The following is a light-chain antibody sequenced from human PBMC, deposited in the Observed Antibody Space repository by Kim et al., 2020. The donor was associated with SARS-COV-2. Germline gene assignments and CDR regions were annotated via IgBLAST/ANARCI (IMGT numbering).Light chain of an antibody. V-gene: IGKV3-20*01. CDR3: QHYGTY. Sequence: IVLTQSPVSLSLSPGETATLSCRAAQSVGSNSIAWYQQKPGQTPRLLIYGASSRATGIPDRFSGSGSGTDFTLTISRLEPEDFAVYYCQHYGTYFGQGTKLEIK. J-gene: IGKJ2*01. CDR2: GAS. CDR1: QSVGSNS.